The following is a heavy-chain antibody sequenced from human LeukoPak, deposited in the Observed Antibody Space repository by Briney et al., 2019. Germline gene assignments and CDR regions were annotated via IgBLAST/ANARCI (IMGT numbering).Heavy chain of an antibody. V-gene: IGHV1-2*02. CDR1: GYTFTGYY. CDR3: ARDLRTMIVVYYFDY. D-gene: IGHD3-22*01. Sequence: ASVKVSCKSSGYTFTGYYMHWVRQAPGHEREWMGWINPNRGGTKYVQKFQGRVTMTRDTSISTAYMELSRLRSKDTAVYYCARDLRTMIVVYYFDYWGQGCLVTASS. J-gene: IGHJ4*01. CDR2: INPNRGGT.